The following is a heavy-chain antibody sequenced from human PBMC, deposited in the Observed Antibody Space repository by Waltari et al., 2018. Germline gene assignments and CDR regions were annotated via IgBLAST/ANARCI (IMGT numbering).Heavy chain of an antibody. CDR2: ISYDGTNK. J-gene: IGHJ6*02. CDR1: GFIFTNYG. V-gene: IGHV3-30*18. Sequence: QEQLVESGGGVVQPGRSLRLSCAASGFIFTNYGLHLVRQASGKGLEWVGVISYDGTNKFYADSVKGRFTISRDNSKHILYLHMDSLRTEDTAVYHCAKANLIQDYFYYFGMDVWGQGTTVTVSS. D-gene: IGHD5-18*01. CDR3: AKANLIQDYFYYFGMDV.